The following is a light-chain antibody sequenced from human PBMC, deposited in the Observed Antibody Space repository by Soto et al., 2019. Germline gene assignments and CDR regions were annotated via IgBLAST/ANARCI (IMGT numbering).Light chain of an antibody. CDR2: GAS. V-gene: IGKV3-15*01. Sequence: IMLIQSLATLSLSTGERATIFCRASQSVSSDLAWYHQKPGQAPRLLIYGASTRATGIPARFSGSGSGTEFTLTINSLQSEDFAVYYCQQYNNWPRTFGQGTNVDIK. J-gene: IGKJ1*01. CDR1: QSVSSD. CDR3: QQYNNWPRT.